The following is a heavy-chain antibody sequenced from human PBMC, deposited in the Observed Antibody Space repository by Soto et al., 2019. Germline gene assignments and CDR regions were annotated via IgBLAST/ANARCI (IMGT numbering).Heavy chain of an antibody. D-gene: IGHD5-18*01. J-gene: IGHJ6*02. CDR3: LDTAMDYYCMDV. CDR2: IIPIFGTA. Sequence: ASVKVSCKASGGTFSSYAISWVRQAPGQGLEWMGGIIPIFGTANYAQKFQGRVTITADESTSTAYMELSSLRSEDTAVYYCLDTAMDYYCMDVWGQGTSVTVSS. V-gene: IGHV1-69*13. CDR1: GGTFSSYA.